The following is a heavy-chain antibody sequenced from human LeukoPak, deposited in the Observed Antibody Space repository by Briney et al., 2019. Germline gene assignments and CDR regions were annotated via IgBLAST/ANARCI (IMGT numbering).Heavy chain of an antibody. Sequence: GGSLRLSCAASGFTFSSYDMHWVRQASGKGLEWVSAIGTAGDTYYPGSVKGRFTISRENAKNSLYLQMNSLRAGDTAVYYCARGSYTKGAFDIWGQGTMVTVSS. CDR2: IGTAGDT. CDR1: GFTFSSYD. J-gene: IGHJ3*02. D-gene: IGHD3-16*01. V-gene: IGHV3-13*01. CDR3: ARGSYTKGAFDI.